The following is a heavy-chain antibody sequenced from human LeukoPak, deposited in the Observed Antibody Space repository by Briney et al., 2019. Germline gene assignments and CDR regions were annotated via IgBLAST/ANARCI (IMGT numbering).Heavy chain of an antibody. CDR3: ARDSPSYDILTGGLDY. Sequence: PGGSLRLSCAASGFTFSSYWMSWVRQAPGKGLEWVAVISYDGSNKYYADSVKGRFTISRDNSKNTLYLQMNSLRAEDTAVYYCARDSPSYDILTGGLDYWGQGTLVTVSS. CDR2: ISYDGSNK. D-gene: IGHD3-9*01. J-gene: IGHJ4*02. V-gene: IGHV3-30-3*01. CDR1: GFTFSSYW.